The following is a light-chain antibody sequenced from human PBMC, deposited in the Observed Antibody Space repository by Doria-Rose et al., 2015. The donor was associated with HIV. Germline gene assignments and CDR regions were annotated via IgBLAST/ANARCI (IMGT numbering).Light chain of an antibody. CDR1: QSISSW. Sequence: TQSPSTLSASVGDRVTITCRASQSISSWLAWYQQKPGKAPKLLIYKASTLESGVPSRFSGSASGTDFTLTISSLQPDDFATYYCQQYNDYPRTFGQGTRLEVK. J-gene: IGKJ1*01. V-gene: IGKV1-5*03. CDR2: KAS. CDR3: QQYNDYPRT.